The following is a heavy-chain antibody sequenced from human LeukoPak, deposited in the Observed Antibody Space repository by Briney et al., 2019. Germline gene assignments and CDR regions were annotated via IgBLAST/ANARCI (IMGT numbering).Heavy chain of an antibody. CDR3: ARDKGDYVWGSYRAN. CDR1: GFTFSSYS. CDR2: ISSSSSTI. D-gene: IGHD3-16*02. Sequence: GGSLRLPCAASGFTFSSYSMNWVRQAPGKGLEWVSYISSSSSTIYYADSVKGRFTISRDNAKNSLYLQMNSLRDEDTAVYYCARDKGDYVWGSYRANWGQGTLVTVSS. J-gene: IGHJ4*02. V-gene: IGHV3-48*02.